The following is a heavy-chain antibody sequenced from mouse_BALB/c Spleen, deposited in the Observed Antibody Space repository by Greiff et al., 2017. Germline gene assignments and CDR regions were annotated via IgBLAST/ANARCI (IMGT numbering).Heavy chain of an antibody. Sequence: QVQLQQSGAELVRPGSSVKISCKASGYAFSSYWMNWVKQRPGQGLEWIGQIYPGDGDTNYNGKFKGKATLTADKSSSTAYMQLSSLTSEDSAVYFCARWEDYYGSSYEGAMDYWGQGTSVTVSS. CDR2: IYPGDGDT. CDR1: GYAFSSYW. J-gene: IGHJ4*01. CDR3: ARWEDYYGSSYEGAMDY. D-gene: IGHD1-1*01. V-gene: IGHV1-80*01.